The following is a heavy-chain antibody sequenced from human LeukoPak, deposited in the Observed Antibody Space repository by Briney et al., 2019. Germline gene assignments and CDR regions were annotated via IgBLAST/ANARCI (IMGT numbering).Heavy chain of an antibody. D-gene: IGHD4-17*01. CDR3: AKDLRFVPSRVTTFDC. CDR1: GFTFSSYA. CDR2: ISGSGGST. V-gene: IGHV3-23*01. J-gene: IGHJ4*02. Sequence: GGSLRLSCAASGFTFSSYAMSWVRQAPGKGLEWVSAISGSGGSTYYADSVKGRFTISRDNSKNTLYLQMNSLRAEDTAVYYCAKDLRFVPSRVTTFDCWGQGTLVTVSS.